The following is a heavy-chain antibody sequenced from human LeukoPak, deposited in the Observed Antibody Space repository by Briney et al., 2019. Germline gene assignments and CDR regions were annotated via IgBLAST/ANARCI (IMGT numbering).Heavy chain of an antibody. Sequence: SETLSLTCTVSGGSISSYYWSWIRQPAGKGLEWIGRVYTSGSPNYNPSLESRLTMSVDTSKNQFSLNLSYVTAADTAVYYCARGGYGASSGFDYWGQGTLVTVSS. V-gene: IGHV4-4*07. J-gene: IGHJ4*02. D-gene: IGHD4-23*01. CDR3: ARGGYGASSGFDY. CDR2: VYTSGSP. CDR1: GGSISSYY.